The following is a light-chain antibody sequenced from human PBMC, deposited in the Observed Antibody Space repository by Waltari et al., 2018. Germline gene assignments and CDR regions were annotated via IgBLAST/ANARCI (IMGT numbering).Light chain of an antibody. CDR2: HAS. V-gene: IGKV3-15*01. CDR3: QQYTDWQYT. CDR1: QSVGTN. J-gene: IGKJ2*01. Sequence: DIVMTQSPATLSVSPGERATLSCRASQSVGTNLVWYQQKPGQAPRLLIFHASIRATGIAARFSGSGSGTEFTLTIRSLQSEDFAVYYCQQYTDWQYTFGQGTKLEIK.